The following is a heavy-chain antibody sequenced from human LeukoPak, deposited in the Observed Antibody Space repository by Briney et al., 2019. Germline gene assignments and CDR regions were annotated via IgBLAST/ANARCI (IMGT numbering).Heavy chain of an antibody. CDR1: GFTFSNYW. CDR2: IKKDGSEK. J-gene: IGHJ4*02. D-gene: IGHD6-19*01. Sequence: GGSLRLSCAASGFTFSNYWMSWVRQAPGKGLGWVANIKKDGSEKYYVDSVKGRFTISRDNAKNSLYLQMNSLRAEDTAVYYCATVPVGQWLPFDYWGQGTLVTVSS. V-gene: IGHV3-7*03. CDR3: ATVPVGQWLPFDY.